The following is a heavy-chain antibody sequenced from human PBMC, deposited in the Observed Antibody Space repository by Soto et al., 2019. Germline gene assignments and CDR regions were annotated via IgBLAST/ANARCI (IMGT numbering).Heavy chain of an antibody. D-gene: IGHD3-9*01. CDR3: ARDQAYDILIGYYGDY. V-gene: IGHV1-18*01. CDR1: GYTCTSYG. J-gene: IGHJ4*02. CDR2: ISAYNGNT. Sequence: ASVKVSCKASGYTCTSYGISWVRQAPGQGLEWMGWISAYNGNTNYAQKLQGRVTMTTDTSTSTAYMELRSVRSDDTAVYYCARDQAYDILIGYYGDYWGQGTLGTVSS.